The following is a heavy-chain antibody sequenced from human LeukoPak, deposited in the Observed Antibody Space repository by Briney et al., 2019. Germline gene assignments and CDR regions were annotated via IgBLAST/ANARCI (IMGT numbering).Heavy chain of an antibody. CDR1: GFTFSSYN. CDR2: IWYDGSNK. CDR3: ARDYCGGDCYVDY. V-gene: IGHV3-33*08. Sequence: PGGSLRLSCAASGFTFSSYNMHWVRQAPGKGLEWVAVIWYDGSNKYYADSVKGRFTISRDNSKNTLYLQMNSLRAEDTAVYYCARDYCGGDCYVDYWGQGTLVTVSS. J-gene: IGHJ4*02. D-gene: IGHD2-21*02.